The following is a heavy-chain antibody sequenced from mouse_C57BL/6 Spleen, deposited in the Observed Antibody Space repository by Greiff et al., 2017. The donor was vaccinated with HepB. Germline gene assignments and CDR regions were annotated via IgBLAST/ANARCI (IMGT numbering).Heavy chain of an antibody. CDR2: IYPGDGDT. CDR3: ARSYYYGSSYRWYFDV. J-gene: IGHJ1*03. CDR1: GYAFSSSW. Sequence: VKLQESGPELVKPGASVKISCEASGYAFSSSWMNWVKQRPGKGLEWIGRIYPGDGDTNYNGKFKGKATLTADKSSSTAYMQLSSLTSEDSAVYFCARSYYYGSSYRWYFDVWGTGTTVTVSS. V-gene: IGHV1-82*01. D-gene: IGHD1-1*01.